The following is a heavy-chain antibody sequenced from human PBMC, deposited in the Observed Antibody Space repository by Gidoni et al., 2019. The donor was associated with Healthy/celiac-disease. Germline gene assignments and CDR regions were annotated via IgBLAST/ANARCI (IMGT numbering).Heavy chain of an antibody. CDR1: GFTFSNAW. D-gene: IGHD4-4*01. V-gene: IGHV3-15*01. Sequence: EVQLVESGGGLVKPGGSLRLSCAASGFTFSNAWMSWVRQAPGKGWGWVGRIKSTTDGGTTDYAAPVKGRFTISRDDSKNTLYLQMNSLKTEDTAVYYCTTEGSVTIAGTSFDYWGQGTLVTVSS. CDR2: IKSTTDGGTT. J-gene: IGHJ4*02. CDR3: TTEGSVTIAGTSFDY.